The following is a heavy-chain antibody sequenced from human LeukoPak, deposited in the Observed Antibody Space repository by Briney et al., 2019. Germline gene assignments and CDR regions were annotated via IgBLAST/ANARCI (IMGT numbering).Heavy chain of an antibody. CDR3: AKDIPAVAGTLGPSHMDV. CDR1: GFTFSSYG. V-gene: IGHV3-23*01. J-gene: IGHJ6*03. D-gene: IGHD6-19*01. Sequence: PGGSLRLSCAASGFTFSSYGMSWVRQAPGKGLEWVSAISGSGGSTYYADSVKGRFTISRDNSKNTLYLQMNSLRAEDTAVYYCAKDIPAVAGTLGPSHMDVWGKGTTVTISS. CDR2: ISGSGGST.